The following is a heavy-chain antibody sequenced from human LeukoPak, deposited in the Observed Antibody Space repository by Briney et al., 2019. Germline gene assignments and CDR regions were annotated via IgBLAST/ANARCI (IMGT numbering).Heavy chain of an antibody. CDR2: IWYDGSNK. CDR3: ARTVDV. J-gene: IGHJ6*02. V-gene: IGHV3-33*08. Sequence: GGSLRLSCAASGFTFSSYSMNWVRQAPGKGLEWVAVIWYDGSNKYYADSVKGRFTISRDNSKNTLYLQMNSLRAEDTAVYYCARTVDVWGQGTTVTVSS. CDR1: GFTFSSYS.